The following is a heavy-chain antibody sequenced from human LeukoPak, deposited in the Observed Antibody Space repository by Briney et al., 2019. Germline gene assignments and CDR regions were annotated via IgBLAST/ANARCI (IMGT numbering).Heavy chain of an antibody. J-gene: IGHJ5*02. CDR1: GGTFSSYA. D-gene: IGHD3-9*01. Sequence: ASVKVSCKASGGTFSSYAISWVRQAPGQGLEWMGRFIPIFGTANYAQKFQGRVTITTDESTSTAYMELSSLRSEDTAVYYCARESQPYYDILTGSWRFDPWRQGTLVTVSS. CDR2: FIPIFGTA. V-gene: IGHV1-69*05. CDR3: ARESQPYYDILTGSWRFDP.